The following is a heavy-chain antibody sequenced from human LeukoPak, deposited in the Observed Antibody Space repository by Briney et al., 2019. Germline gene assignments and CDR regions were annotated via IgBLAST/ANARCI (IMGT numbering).Heavy chain of an antibody. Sequence: PGGSLRLSCAASGCIFSIYSINWVRQAPGKGLEWVSYISSSSTTIYYADSVKGRFTISRDNAKNSLYLQMNSLRAEDTAVYYCARGPSSGWEYFQNWGQGTLVTVSS. V-gene: IGHV3-48*01. D-gene: IGHD6-19*01. J-gene: IGHJ1*01. CDR1: GCIFSIYS. CDR2: ISSSSTTI. CDR3: ARGPSSGWEYFQN.